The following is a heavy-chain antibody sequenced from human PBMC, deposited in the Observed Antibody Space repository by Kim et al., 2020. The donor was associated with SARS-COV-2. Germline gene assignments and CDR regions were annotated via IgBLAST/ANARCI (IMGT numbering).Heavy chain of an antibody. CDR1: GGSISSDNYY. Sequence: SETLSLTCTVSGGSISSDNYYWSWIRQPAGKGLERIGRIYTSGSTNYNPSLKSRVTISLETSKNQFSLKLSSVTAADTAVYYCASSYDSSGYSLYYFDYWGQGTLVTVSS. V-gene: IGHV4-61*02. J-gene: IGHJ4*02. CDR2: IYTSGST. CDR3: ASSYDSSGYSLYYFDY. D-gene: IGHD3-22*01.